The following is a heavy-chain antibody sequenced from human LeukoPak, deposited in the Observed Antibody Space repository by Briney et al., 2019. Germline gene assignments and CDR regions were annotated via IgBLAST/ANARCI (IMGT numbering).Heavy chain of an antibody. V-gene: IGHV4-34*01. CDR1: GGSFSGYY. Sequence: SETLSLTCAVYGGSFSGYYWSWIRQPPGKGLEWIGEINHSGSTNYNPSLKSRVTISVDTSKNQFSLKPSSVTAADTAVYYCARGGRSSGWRGRGYYFDYWGQGTLVTVSS. CDR3: ARGGRSSGWRGRGYYFDY. CDR2: INHSGST. J-gene: IGHJ4*02. D-gene: IGHD6-19*01.